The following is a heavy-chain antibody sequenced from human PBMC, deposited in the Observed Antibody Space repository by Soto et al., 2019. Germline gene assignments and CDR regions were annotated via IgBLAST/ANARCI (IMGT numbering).Heavy chain of an antibody. J-gene: IGHJ6*02. CDR3: ARDKDRQQLGGNYYYILDV. CDR2: IMPVFPTP. D-gene: IGHD3-3*02. V-gene: IGHV1-69*12. CDR1: GGTFRTSA. Sequence: QVQLVQSGAEVKKPGSSVRVSCKTSGGTFRTSAISWVRQAPGQGLEWMGGIMPVFPTPDYAQKFQGRVTITADESTSTVYMELSSLRSDDTAVYYCARDKDRQQLGGNYYYILDVWGQGTTVTVSS.